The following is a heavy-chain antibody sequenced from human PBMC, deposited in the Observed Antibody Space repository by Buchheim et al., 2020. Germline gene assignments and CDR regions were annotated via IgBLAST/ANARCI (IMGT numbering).Heavy chain of an antibody. CDR3: ARMGTAVAGTQYNWFDP. Sequence: QVQLQESGPGLVKPSQTLSLTCTVSGGSISSGGYYWSWIRQHPGKGLEWIGYIYYSGSTYYNPSLKSRVTISVDTPKNQFLLKLSSVTAADTAVYYCARMGTAVAGTQYNWFDPWGQGTL. D-gene: IGHD6-19*01. V-gene: IGHV4-31*03. CDR2: IYYSGST. J-gene: IGHJ5*02. CDR1: GGSISSGGYY.